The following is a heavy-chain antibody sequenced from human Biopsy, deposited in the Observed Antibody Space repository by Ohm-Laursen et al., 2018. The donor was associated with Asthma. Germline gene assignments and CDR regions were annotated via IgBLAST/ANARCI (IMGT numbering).Heavy chain of an antibody. Sequence: SETLSLTCTVSGVSIRSYYWTWIRQPPGKGLEWIGNIHYSGSTYSNPSPKSRVTISVDTSKKQISLRLRSVTAADAAVYYCARGISRVTGLFDHFDSWGQGTLVTVSS. CDR1: GVSIRSYY. V-gene: IGHV4-59*01. J-gene: IGHJ4*02. D-gene: IGHD2-21*02. CDR3: ARGISRVTGLFDHFDS. CDR2: IHYSGST.